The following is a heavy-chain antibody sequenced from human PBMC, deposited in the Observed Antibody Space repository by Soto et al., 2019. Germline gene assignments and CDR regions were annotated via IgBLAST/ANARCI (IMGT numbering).Heavy chain of an antibody. Sequence: PGGSLRLSCAASEFTFSNYAMSWVRQAPGKGLEWVSAISYGGGTTYYADSVKGRFTISRDNSKNTLYLQMHSLRAEDTAVYYCARVGITGTTFRGFDYWGQGTLVTVSS. D-gene: IGHD1-20*01. CDR1: EFTFSNYA. V-gene: IGHV3-23*01. J-gene: IGHJ4*02. CDR2: ISYGGGTT. CDR3: ARVGITGTTFRGFDY.